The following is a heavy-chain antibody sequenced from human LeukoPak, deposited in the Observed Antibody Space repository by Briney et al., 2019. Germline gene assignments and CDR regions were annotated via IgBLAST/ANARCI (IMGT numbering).Heavy chain of an antibody. D-gene: IGHD2-2*01. CDR3: ARRQGCSSTSCPPDS. J-gene: IGHJ4*02. V-gene: IGHV5-51*01. CDR1: GYSFTTYW. CDR2: IYPGDSDT. Sequence: GESPKILCRGSGYSFTTYWIGWVRQMPGKGLEWMGIIYPGDSDTRYSPSFQGQVTMSADKSINTAYLQWSSLKTSDTAMYYCARRQGCSSTSCPPDSWGQGSLVTVSS.